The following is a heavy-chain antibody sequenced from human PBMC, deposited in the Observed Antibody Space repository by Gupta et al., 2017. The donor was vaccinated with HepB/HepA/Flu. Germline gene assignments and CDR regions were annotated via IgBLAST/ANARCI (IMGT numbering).Heavy chain of an antibody. D-gene: IGHD5-12*01. J-gene: IGHJ6*02. Sequence: EVQLVESGGGLVQPGGSLRLSCAASGFTFSSYWMHWVRQAPGKGLVWVSRINSDGSSTSYADSVKGRFTISRDNAKNTLYLQMNSLRAEDTAVYYCARARRISGYEPYYYYYYGMDVWGQGTTVTVSS. CDR2: INSDGSST. CDR1: GFTFSSYW. V-gene: IGHV3-74*01. CDR3: ARARRISGYEPYYYYYYGMDV.